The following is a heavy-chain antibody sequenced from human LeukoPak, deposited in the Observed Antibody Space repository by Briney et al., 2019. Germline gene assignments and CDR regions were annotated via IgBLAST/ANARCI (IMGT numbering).Heavy chain of an antibody. J-gene: IGHJ6*03. V-gene: IGHV3-53*01. Sequence: RRSLRLSCVASRFTLSSNYMSWVRQAPGQGLGWGSVIYSGGSTYYADSVKGRLTISRDNSKNTLYLQMNSLRAEDTAVYYCASGSGSYRTPYYYMDVWGTGTKVTVSS. CDR2: IYSGGST. CDR3: ASGSGSYRTPYYYMDV. CDR1: RFTLSSNY. D-gene: IGHD3-10*01.